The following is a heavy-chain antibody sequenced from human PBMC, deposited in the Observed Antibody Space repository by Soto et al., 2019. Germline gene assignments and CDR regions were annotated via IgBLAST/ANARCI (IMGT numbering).Heavy chain of an antibody. CDR2: INHSGST. Sequence: SETLSLTCAVYGGSFSGYYWSWIRQPPGKGLEWIGEINHSGSTNYNPSLKSRVTISVDTSKNQFSLKLSSVTAADTAVYYCARVSQFYVPTIAFDIWGQGTMVTVSS. J-gene: IGHJ3*02. V-gene: IGHV4-34*01. D-gene: IGHD3-16*01. CDR3: ARVSQFYVPTIAFDI. CDR1: GGSFSGYY.